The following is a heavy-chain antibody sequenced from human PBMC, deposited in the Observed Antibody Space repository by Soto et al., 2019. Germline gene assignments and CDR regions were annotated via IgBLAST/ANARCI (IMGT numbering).Heavy chain of an antibody. V-gene: IGHV3-21*01. CDR1: GFTFSRCD. D-gene: IGHD5-12*01. CDR2: ISSSASYM. CDR3: ARECVDTVTSITIPFDY. Sequence: PGRSLRLSCATSGFTFSRCDMNWVRQAPGKGLEWVSFISSSASYMYYADSVKGRFTISRDNSKKSLYLQMNSLRADDTAVYYCARECVDTVTSITIPFDYWGQGALVTVSS. J-gene: IGHJ4*02.